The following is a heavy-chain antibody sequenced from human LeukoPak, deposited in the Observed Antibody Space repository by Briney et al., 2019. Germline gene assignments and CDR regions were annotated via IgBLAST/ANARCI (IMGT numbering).Heavy chain of an antibody. CDR2: IIPIFGTA. D-gene: IGHD6-19*01. Sequence: ASVKVSCKASGYTFTSYGISWVRQAPGQGLEWMGGIIPIFGTANYAQKFQGRVTITADESTSTAYMELSSLRSEDTAVYYCAILPSGTSYYYYGMDVWGQGTTVTVSS. CDR1: GYTFTSYG. V-gene: IGHV1-69*13. J-gene: IGHJ6*02. CDR3: AILPSGTSYYYYGMDV.